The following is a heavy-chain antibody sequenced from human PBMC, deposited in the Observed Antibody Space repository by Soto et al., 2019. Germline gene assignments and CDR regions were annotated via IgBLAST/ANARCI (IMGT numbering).Heavy chain of an antibody. V-gene: IGHV1-46*01. CDR2: INPSGGST. Sequence: ASVKVSCKASGYTFTSYYMHWVRQAPGQGLEWMGIINPSGGSTGYAQKFQGRVTMTRDTSTSTVYMELSSLTSEDTAVYYCARDARLSSGWYGNCFDPWGKGTQVTVSS. J-gene: IGHJ5*02. D-gene: IGHD6-19*01. CDR3: ARDARLSSGWYGNCFDP. CDR1: GYTFTSYY.